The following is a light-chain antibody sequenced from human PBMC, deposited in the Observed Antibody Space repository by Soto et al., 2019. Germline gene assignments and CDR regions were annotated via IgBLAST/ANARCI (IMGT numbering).Light chain of an antibody. CDR2: DVT. Sequence: QSALTQPASVSGSPGQSITISCTGTSSDVGAYKFVSWYQHHPGKAPKLIIYDVTTRPSGVSNRFSGSKSGDTASLTISGPQSEDEDDYYCSSFTSSSTYVLGTGTKVTAL. CDR3: SSFTSSSTYV. CDR1: SSDVGAYKF. V-gene: IGLV2-14*03. J-gene: IGLJ1*01.